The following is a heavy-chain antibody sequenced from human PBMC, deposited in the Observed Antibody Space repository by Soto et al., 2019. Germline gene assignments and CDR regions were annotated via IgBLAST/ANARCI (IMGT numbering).Heavy chain of an antibody. Sequence: QVQLQESGPGLVKPSQTLSLTCTVSGGSISSGGYYWSWIRQHPGKGLEWIGYIYYSGSTYYNPSLKSRVTISVDTSKNQFSLKLSSVTDADTAVYYCARVEAYCVGDCYANYGMDVWGQGTTVTVSS. J-gene: IGHJ6*02. CDR2: IYYSGST. D-gene: IGHD2-21*02. CDR1: GGSISSGGYY. CDR3: ARVEAYCVGDCYANYGMDV. V-gene: IGHV4-31*03.